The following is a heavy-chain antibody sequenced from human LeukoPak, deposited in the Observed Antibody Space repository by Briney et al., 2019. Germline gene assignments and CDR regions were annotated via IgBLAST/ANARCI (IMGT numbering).Heavy chain of an antibody. D-gene: IGHD3-22*01. CDR1: GGSFSGYY. CDR2: ISGSGGST. Sequence: ETLSLTCAVYGGSFSGYYWSWVRQAPGKGLEWVSAISGSGGSTYYADSVKGRFTISRDNSKNTLYLQMNSLRAEDTAVYYCAKEVGSGLFEDYWGQGTLVTVSS. J-gene: IGHJ4*02. CDR3: AKEVGSGLFEDY. V-gene: IGHV3-23*01.